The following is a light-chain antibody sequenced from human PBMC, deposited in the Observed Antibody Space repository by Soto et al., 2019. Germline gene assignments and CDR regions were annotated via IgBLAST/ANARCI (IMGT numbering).Light chain of an antibody. CDR3: QAWDSSIVV. Sequence: ELTQPPSVSVSPGQTASITCSGDKLGNKYACWYQQKPGQSPVLVIYQDSKRPSGIPERFSGSNSGNTATLTISGTQAMDEADYYCQAWDSSIVVFGGGTKLTVL. CDR1: KLGNKY. V-gene: IGLV3-1*01. CDR2: QDS. J-gene: IGLJ2*01.